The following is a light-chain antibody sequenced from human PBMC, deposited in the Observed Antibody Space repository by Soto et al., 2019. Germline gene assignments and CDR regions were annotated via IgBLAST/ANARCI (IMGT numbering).Light chain of an antibody. CDR2: GAS. J-gene: IGKJ1*01. Sequence: EIVMTPSPATLSVSPGERATLSCRARQSVSSNLAWYQQKPGQAPRLLIYGASTRATGIPARFSGSGSGTEFTLTISSLQSEDFAVYYCQQYNNWPRTFGQGTRWIS. CDR3: QQYNNWPRT. CDR1: QSVSSN. V-gene: IGKV3-15*01.